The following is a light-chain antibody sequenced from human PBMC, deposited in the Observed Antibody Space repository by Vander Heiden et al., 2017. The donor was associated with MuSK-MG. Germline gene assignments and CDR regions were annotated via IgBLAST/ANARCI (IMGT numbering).Light chain of an antibody. CDR1: QSVSSN. Sequence: ERVMTQSPATLSVSPGERATLSCRASQSVSSNLAWYQQKPGQAPRLLIYGASTRATGIPARFSGSGSGTEFTLTISSLQSGDFAVYYCQQDNNCPRTFGQGTKVEIK. J-gene: IGKJ1*01. CDR2: GAS. V-gene: IGKV3-15*01. CDR3: QQDNNCPRT.